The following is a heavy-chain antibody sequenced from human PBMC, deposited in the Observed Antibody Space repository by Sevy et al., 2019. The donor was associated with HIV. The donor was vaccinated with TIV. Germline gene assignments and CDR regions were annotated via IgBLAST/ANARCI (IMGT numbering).Heavy chain of an antibody. D-gene: IGHD3-22*01. CDR3: ARVVKKFDSSGYPMNWFDP. CDR2: IYYSGST. CDR1: GGSISSGGYH. J-gene: IGHJ5*02. V-gene: IGHV4-31*03. Sequence: SETLSLTCTVSGGSISSGGYHWSWIRQHPGKGLEWIGYIYYSGSTYYNPSLKSRVIISVDTSKNQFLLKLSSVTTAETAVYYCARVVKKFDSSGYPMNWFDPWGQGTLVIVSS.